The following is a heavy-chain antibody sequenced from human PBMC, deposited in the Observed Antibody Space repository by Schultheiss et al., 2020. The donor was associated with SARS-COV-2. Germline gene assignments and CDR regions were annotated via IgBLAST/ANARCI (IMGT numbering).Heavy chain of an antibody. CDR3: ARTYYDFWSGYSTFCYFDY. CDR2: IYHSGST. CDR1: GGSISSGGYS. J-gene: IGHJ4*02. Sequence: SETLSLTCAVSGGSISSGGYSWSWIRQPPGKGLEWIGYIYHSGSTYYNPSLKSRVTISVDTSKNQFSLKLSSVTAADTAVYYCARTYYDFWSGYSTFCYFDYWGQGTLVTVSS. D-gene: IGHD3-3*01. V-gene: IGHV4-30-2*01.